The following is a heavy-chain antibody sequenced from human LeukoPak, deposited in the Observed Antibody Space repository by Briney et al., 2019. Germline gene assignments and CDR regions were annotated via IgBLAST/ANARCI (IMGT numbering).Heavy chain of an antibody. CDR3: ARGQNWYDSSGYVDY. J-gene: IGHJ4*02. D-gene: IGHD3-22*01. CDR1: GGSISTYY. Sequence: PSETLSLTCTVSGGSISTYYWSWIRQPPGKGLEWIGYIYYSGSTNYNPSLKSRVTISVDTSKNQFSLKLSSVTAADTDVYYCARGQNWYDSSGYVDYWGQGTLVTVSS. V-gene: IGHV4-59*01. CDR2: IYYSGST.